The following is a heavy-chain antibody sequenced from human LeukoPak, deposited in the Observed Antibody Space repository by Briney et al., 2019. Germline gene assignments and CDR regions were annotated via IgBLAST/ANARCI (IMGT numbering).Heavy chain of an antibody. Sequence: GRSLRLSCAASGFTFDDYAMHWVRQAPGKGLEWVSGISWNSGSIGYADSVKGRFTISRDNAKNSLYLQMNSLRAEDTALYYCAKDSSAAGYNYFDYWGQGTLVTVSS. D-gene: IGHD6-13*01. V-gene: IGHV3-9*01. CDR1: GFTFDDYA. CDR3: AKDSSAAGYNYFDY. J-gene: IGHJ4*02. CDR2: ISWNSGSI.